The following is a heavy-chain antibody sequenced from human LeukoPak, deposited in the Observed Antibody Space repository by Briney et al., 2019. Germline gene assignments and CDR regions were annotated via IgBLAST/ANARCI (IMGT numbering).Heavy chain of an antibody. D-gene: IGHD6-13*01. CDR1: GFTFSSYS. J-gene: IGHJ4*02. CDR3: AREMYAAGNYFDY. CDR2: ISSSSSYI. Sequence: PGGSLRLSWAASGFTFSSYSMNWVRQAPGKGLEWVSSISSSSSYIYYADSVKGRFTISRDNAKNSLYLQMNSLRAEDTAVYYCAREMYAAGNYFDYWGQGTLVTVSS. V-gene: IGHV3-21*01.